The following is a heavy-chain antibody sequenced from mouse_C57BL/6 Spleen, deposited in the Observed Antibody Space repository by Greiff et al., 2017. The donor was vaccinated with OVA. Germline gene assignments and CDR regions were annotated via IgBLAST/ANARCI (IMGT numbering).Heavy chain of an antibody. CDR3: ARGYYGSSYVRDSYYAMDY. CDR1: GYTFTDYN. Sequence: EVQLQQSGPELVKPGASVKIPCKASGYTFTDYNMDWVKQSHGKSLEWIGDINPNNGGTIYNQKFKGKATLTVDKSSSTAYMELRSLTSEDTAVYYCARGYYGSSYVRDSYYAMDYWGQGTSVTVSS. J-gene: IGHJ4*01. D-gene: IGHD1-1*01. CDR2: INPNNGGT. V-gene: IGHV1-18*01.